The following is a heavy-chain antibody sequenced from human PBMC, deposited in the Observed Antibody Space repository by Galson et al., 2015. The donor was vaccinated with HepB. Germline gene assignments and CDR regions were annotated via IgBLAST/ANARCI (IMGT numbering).Heavy chain of an antibody. CDR2: ISYDGSNK. CDR1: GFTFSSYG. V-gene: IGHV3-30*18. D-gene: IGHD6-19*01. J-gene: IGHJ1*01. Sequence: SLRLSCAASGFTFSSYGMHWVRQAPGKGLEWVAVISYDGSNKYYADSVKGRFTISRDNSKNTLYLQMNSLRAEDTAVYYCAKGSIAVAGSTYFQHWGQGTLVTVSS. CDR3: AKGSIAVAGSTYFQH.